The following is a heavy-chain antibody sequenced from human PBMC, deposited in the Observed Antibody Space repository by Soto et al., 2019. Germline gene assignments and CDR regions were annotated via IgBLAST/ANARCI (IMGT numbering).Heavy chain of an antibody. CDR2: INSDGSIT. CDR1: GFTFNRKW. J-gene: IGHJ2*01. CDR3: ARDAGDSHYDYFDL. V-gene: IGHV3-74*03. Sequence: EVQLVESGGGLVQPGGSLRLSCATSGFTFNRKWMHWVRQAPGKGLVWVSRINSDGSITEFADFVKGRFTISRDNARNTLYLDMSSLRDEDTAVYYCARDAGDSHYDYFDLWGRGTLVTVSS. D-gene: IGHD2-21*02.